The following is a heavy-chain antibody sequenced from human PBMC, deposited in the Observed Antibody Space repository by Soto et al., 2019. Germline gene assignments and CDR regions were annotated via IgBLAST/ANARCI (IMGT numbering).Heavy chain of an antibody. D-gene: IGHD3-10*01. CDR2: IYPDNSNT. Sequence: PGESLKISCKASGYNFLDYWIVWVRQMPGKGLEWMGIIYPDNSNTKYSPSFQGQVTISADKSISTAYLQWSTLKASDSAMYYCARQAAGVAIVPLLYFGPWGQGTLVTVSS. CDR1: GYNFLDYW. CDR3: ARQAAGVAIVPLLYFGP. V-gene: IGHV5-51*01. J-gene: IGHJ5*02.